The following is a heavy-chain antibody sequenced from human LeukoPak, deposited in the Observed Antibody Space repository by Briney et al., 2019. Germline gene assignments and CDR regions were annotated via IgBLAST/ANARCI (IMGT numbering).Heavy chain of an antibody. J-gene: IGHJ4*02. CDR3: ARGRYSSGWAFDY. Sequence: PGGSLRLSCAASGVTVSSNYMSWVRQAPGKGLEWVSVIYSGGSTYYSDSVKGRFAISRDNSKTTTYLQMNSLRAEDTAVYYCARGRYSSGWAFDYWGQGTLVTVSS. V-gene: IGHV3-53*01. CDR2: IYSGGST. CDR1: GVTVSSNY. D-gene: IGHD6-19*01.